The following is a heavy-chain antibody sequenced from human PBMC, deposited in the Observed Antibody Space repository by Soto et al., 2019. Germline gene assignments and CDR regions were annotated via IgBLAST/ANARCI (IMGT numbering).Heavy chain of an antibody. V-gene: IGHV1-18*01. CDR2: ISAYNGNT. CDR3: ARDRGVAPPVAGNTHYYYYMDV. D-gene: IGHD6-19*01. Sequence: QDQLVQSGVEVKKPGASVKVSCKASGYSFTNYGITWVRQAPGQGFEWMGWISAYNGNTKYAQKLQGRVTMTTDASTSTAYLELRSLTSDDTAVYYCARDRGVAPPVAGNTHYYYYMDVGGKGTTVTVSS. J-gene: IGHJ6*03. CDR1: GYSFTNYG.